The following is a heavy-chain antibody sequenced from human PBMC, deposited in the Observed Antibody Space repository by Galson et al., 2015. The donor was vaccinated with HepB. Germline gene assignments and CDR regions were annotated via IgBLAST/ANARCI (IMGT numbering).Heavy chain of an antibody. J-gene: IGHJ4*02. V-gene: IGHV3-33*01. Sequence: SLRLSCAASGFTFSSYGMHWVRQAPGKGLEWVAVIWYDGSNKYYADSVKGRFTISRDNSKNTLYLQMNSLRAEDTAVYYCARRGGGPYFDYWGQGTLVTVSS. CDR3: ARRGGGPYFDY. CDR1: GFTFSSYG. D-gene: IGHD3-16*01. CDR2: IWYDGSNK.